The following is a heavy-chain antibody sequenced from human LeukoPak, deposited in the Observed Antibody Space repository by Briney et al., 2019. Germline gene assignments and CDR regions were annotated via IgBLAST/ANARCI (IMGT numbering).Heavy chain of an antibody. J-gene: IGHJ4*02. Sequence: GRSLRLSCAASGFTFNDYAMHWVRQAPGKGLEWVSGISWNSGRIDYADSVKGRFIISRDNAKNSVYLQMNSLRAEDTAFHYCTKTGVATMSKLNTYYFDYWGRGTLVTVSS. D-gene: IGHD5-24*01. V-gene: IGHV3-9*01. CDR3: TKTGVATMSKLNTYYFDY. CDR2: ISWNSGRI. CDR1: GFTFNDYA.